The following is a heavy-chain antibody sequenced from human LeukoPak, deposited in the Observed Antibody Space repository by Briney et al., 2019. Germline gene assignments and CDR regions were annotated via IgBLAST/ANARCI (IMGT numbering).Heavy chain of an antibody. J-gene: IGHJ4*02. CDR2: IYAGGSA. CDR3: ARVSHDYCDSGHY. Sequence: GGSLRLSCAASGFGMSSHRMSWVRQAPGKGLEWVSLIYAGGSAYYADSVKGRFTISRDDSKNTLFLQMHSLRAEVTAVYYCARVSHDYCDSGHYWGQGTLVTVSS. V-gene: IGHV3-53*01. CDR1: GFGMSSHR. D-gene: IGHD4-17*01.